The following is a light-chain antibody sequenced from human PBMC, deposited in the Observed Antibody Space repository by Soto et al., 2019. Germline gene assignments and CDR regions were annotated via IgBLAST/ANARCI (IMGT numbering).Light chain of an antibody. Sequence: QSVLTQPASVSGSPGQSITISCTGTSSDVGGYNYVSWYQQHPGKAPKLMIYDVSNRPSGVSNRFSGSQSGNTASLTISGLQAEDEADYYCSSYTSSSTPFVLGTGTKVTVL. CDR1: SSDVGGYNY. J-gene: IGLJ1*01. CDR2: DVS. CDR3: SSYTSSSTPFV. V-gene: IGLV2-14*01.